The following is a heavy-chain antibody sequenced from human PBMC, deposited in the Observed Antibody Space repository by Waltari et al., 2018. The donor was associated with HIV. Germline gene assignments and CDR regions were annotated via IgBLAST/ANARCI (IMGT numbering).Heavy chain of an antibody. V-gene: IGHV1-69*08. J-gene: IGHJ4*02. CDR2: VIPMSGTA. CDR1: GGPFTSYS. Sequence: QAQLVQSGTEVRTPGSSVQVSCKASGGPFTSYSIHWVRQAPGQGLEWMGRVIPMSGTAMKAQKFQARVTISADKSTTTAYMELTSLRTEDTAVYYCASARETMGVDFDFWGQGTLVTVSS. D-gene: IGHD3-10*01. CDR3: ASARETMGVDFDF.